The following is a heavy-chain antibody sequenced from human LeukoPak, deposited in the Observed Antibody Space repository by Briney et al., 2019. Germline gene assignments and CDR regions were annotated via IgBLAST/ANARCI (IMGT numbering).Heavy chain of an antibody. CDR1: GYTFTSYG. CDR3: ARDWVSGYYYSYNWFDP. V-gene: IGHV1-2*02. D-gene: IGHD3-22*01. J-gene: IGHJ5*02. CDR2: INPNSGGT. Sequence: ASVNVSCKASGYTFTSYGISWVRQAPGQGLEWMGWINPNSGGTNYAQKFQGRVTMTRDTSISTAYMELSRLRSDDTAVYYCARDWVSGYYYSYNWFDPWGQGTLVSVSS.